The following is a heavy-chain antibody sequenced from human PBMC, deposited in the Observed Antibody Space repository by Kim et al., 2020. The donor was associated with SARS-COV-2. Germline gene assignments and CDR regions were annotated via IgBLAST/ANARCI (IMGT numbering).Heavy chain of an antibody. Sequence: ASVKVSCKASGYTFTSYDINWVRQATGQGLEWMGWMNPNSGNTGYAQKFQGRVTMTRNTSISTAYMELSSLRSEDTAVYYCARAGRPAAHRFPRYWYFDLWGRGTLVTVSS. J-gene: IGHJ2*01. CDR3: ARAGRPAAHRFPRYWYFDL. D-gene: IGHD6-13*01. CDR2: MNPNSGNT. CDR1: GYTFTSYD. V-gene: IGHV1-8*01.